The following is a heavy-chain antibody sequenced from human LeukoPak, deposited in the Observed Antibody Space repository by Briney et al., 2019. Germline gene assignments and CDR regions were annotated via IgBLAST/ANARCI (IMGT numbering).Heavy chain of an antibody. D-gene: IGHD2-21*01. CDR3: AKGNPFCDY. CDR2: IYTSGST. V-gene: IGHV4-39*07. Sequence: PSGTLSLTCTVSGGSISSNNYYWGWIRQPPGKGLEWIGNIYTSGSTYYSPSLKSRVIISLDTSKNKFSLTLSSVTAADTAVYYCAKGNPFCDYWGQGTLVTVSS. J-gene: IGHJ4*02. CDR1: GGSISSNNYY.